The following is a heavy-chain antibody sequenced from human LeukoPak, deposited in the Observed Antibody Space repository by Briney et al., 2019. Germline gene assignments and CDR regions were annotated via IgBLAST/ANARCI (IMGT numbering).Heavy chain of an antibody. CDR2: ISGSGGST. CDR3: ARLSCLSGSCNTEFGSNYFDH. CDR1: GFTFSSYA. Sequence: GGSLRLSCAASGFTFSSYAMSWVRQAPGKGLGWVSAISGSGGSTYYADSVKGRFTISRDHSKNTVYLQMNRLRAEDTPGYYCARLSCLSGSCNTEFGSNYFDHWGQGILATVSS. V-gene: IGHV3-23*01. J-gene: IGHJ4*02. D-gene: IGHD2-15*01.